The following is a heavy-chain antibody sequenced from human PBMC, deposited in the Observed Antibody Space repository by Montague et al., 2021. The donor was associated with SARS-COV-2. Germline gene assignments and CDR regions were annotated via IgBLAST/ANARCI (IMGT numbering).Heavy chain of an antibody. V-gene: IGHV4-59*01. Sequence: SETLSLTCTVSGATISSDYWSWIRQSPGKGLEWIGYMYYSGSATXNPSLESRVAISRDTSKNQFSLTLIPATAADTAMYYCARTPYPSNVVSTGYYAAFDVWGQGTTVILSS. D-gene: IGHD3-22*01. J-gene: IGHJ3*01. CDR1: GATISSDY. CDR3: ARTPYPSNVVSTGYYAAFDV. CDR2: MYYSGSA.